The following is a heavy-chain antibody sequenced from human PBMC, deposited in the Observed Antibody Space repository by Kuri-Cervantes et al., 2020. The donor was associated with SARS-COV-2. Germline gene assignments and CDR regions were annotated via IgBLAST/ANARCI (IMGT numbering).Heavy chain of an antibody. D-gene: IGHD5-12*01. CDR2: ISGSGGST. V-gene: IGHV3-23*01. CDR1: GFTFSSYA. CDR3: AKDLEYGYIDY. Sequence: GESLKISCAASGFTFSSYAMSWVRQAPGKGLEWVSAISGSGGSTYYADSVKGRFTISRDNSKNTVYLQMNSLRAEDTAVYYCAKDLEYGYIDYWGQGTLVTVSS. J-gene: IGHJ4*02.